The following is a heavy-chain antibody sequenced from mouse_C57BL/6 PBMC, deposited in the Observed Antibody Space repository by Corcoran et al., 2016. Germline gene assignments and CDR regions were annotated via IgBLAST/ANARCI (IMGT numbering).Heavy chain of an antibody. CDR3: ASEIANWERYFDY. D-gene: IGHD4-1*01. J-gene: IGHJ2*01. CDR2: ISYDGSN. V-gene: IGHV3-6*01. CDR1: GYSITSGYY. Sequence: DVQLQESGPGLVKPSQSLSLTCSVTGYSITSGYYWNWIRQFPGNKLEWMGYISYDGSNNYNPSLKNRISITRDTSKNQFFLKLNSVTTEDTATYYWASEIANWERYFDYWGQGTTLTVSS.